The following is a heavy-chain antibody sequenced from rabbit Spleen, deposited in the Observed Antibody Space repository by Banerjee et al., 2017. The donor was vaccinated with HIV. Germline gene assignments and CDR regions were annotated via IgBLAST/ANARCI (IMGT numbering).Heavy chain of an antibody. CDR2: IYSGNSGYS. J-gene: IGHJ6*01. CDR1: GFSFGSNDY. Sequence: QSLEEFGGGLVKPGGSLTLTCTASGFSFGSNDYMCWVREAPGRGLEWVACIYSGNSGYSYYATWATGRFTCSKTSSSTVTLQVTSLTAADTATYFCARDTASSFSSYGMDLWGQGTLVTVS. V-gene: IGHV1S40*01. CDR3: ARDTASSFSSYGMDL. D-gene: IGHD8-1*01.